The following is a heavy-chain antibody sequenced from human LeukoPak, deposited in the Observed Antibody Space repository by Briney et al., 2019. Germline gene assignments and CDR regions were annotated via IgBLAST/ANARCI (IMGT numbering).Heavy chain of an antibody. CDR2: IYFSGYT. D-gene: IGHD3-9*01. CDR3: ARSGTLTGYLY. Sequence: SETLSLTCVVSGGSISSHYWSWIRQPPGRGLEWIGYIYFSGYTNYNPSLKSRVTLSVDTSNNQFSLRLSSVTAADTAVYYCARSGTLTGYLYWGQGTLVTVSS. CDR1: GGSISSHY. V-gene: IGHV4-59*11. J-gene: IGHJ4*02.